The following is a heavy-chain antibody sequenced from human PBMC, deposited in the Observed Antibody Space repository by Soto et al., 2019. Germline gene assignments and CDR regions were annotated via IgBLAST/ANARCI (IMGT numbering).Heavy chain of an antibody. J-gene: IGHJ6*04. CDR2: IGDSGAST. CDR3: AKGVELDV. Sequence: EVLLLESGGGLVQPGGSLRLSCEASGFSFSSFAMNWVRQAPGKGLEWVSAIGDSGASTYYADSVKGRFTISRDNSRNTLYLQLNRLRAEDTAVYYCAKGVELDVWGNGTTVNVSS. D-gene: IGHD1-26*01. CDR1: GFSFSSFA. V-gene: IGHV3-23*01.